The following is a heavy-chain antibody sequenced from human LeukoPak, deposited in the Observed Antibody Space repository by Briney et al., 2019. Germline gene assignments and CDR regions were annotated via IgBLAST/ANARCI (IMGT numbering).Heavy chain of an antibody. Sequence: PGGSLRLSCAASGFTFDDYAMHWVRQAPGKGLEWVSGISWNSGSIGYADSVKGRFTISRDNSKNTLYLQMNSLRAEDTAVYYCAREDYYDSSGALDYWGQGTLVTVSS. CDR2: ISWNSGSI. D-gene: IGHD3-22*01. J-gene: IGHJ4*02. CDR1: GFTFDDYA. V-gene: IGHV3-9*01. CDR3: AREDYYDSSGALDY.